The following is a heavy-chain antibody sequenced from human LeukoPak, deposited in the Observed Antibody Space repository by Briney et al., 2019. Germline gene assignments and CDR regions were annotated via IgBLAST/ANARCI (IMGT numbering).Heavy chain of an antibody. J-gene: IGHJ4*02. CDR1: GFTFSSYW. CDR3: ARGFDWLVRRLEYFDY. D-gene: IGHD3-9*01. CDR2: IKQDGSEK. V-gene: IGHV3-7*01. Sequence: GGSLRLSCAASGFTFSSYWMSWVRQAPGKGLEWVANIKQDGSEKYYVDSVKGRFTISRDNAKNSLYLQMNSLRAEDTAVYYCARGFDWLVRRLEYFDYWGQGTLVTVSS.